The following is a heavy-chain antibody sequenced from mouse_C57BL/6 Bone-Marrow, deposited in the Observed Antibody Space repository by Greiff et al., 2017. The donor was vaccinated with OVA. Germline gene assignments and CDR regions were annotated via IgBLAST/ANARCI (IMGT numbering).Heavy chain of an antibody. CDR3: TTNYDGYSDWYFDV. CDR2: IDPENGDT. D-gene: IGHD2-3*01. J-gene: IGHJ1*03. V-gene: IGHV14-4*01. CDR1: GFNIKDDY. Sequence: VQLQQSGAELVRPGASVKLSCTASGFNIKDDYMHWVKQRPEQGLEWIGWIDPENGDTEYASKFQGKATMTVDASSNTAYLQLISLTSEDTAAYYCTTNYDGYSDWYFDVWGTGTTLTVSS.